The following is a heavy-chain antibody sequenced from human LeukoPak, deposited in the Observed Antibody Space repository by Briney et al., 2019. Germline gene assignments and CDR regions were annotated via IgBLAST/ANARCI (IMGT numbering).Heavy chain of an antibody. Sequence: SETLSLTCAVYGGSFSGYYWSWIRQPPGKGLEWIGEINHSGSTNYNPSLKSRVTISVDTSKNQFSLKLSSVTAADTAVYYCARGRYCSGGSCLPGDYRGQGTLVAVSS. CDR1: GGSFSGYY. V-gene: IGHV4-34*01. J-gene: IGHJ4*02. D-gene: IGHD2-15*01. CDR2: INHSGST. CDR3: ARGRYCSGGSCLPGDY.